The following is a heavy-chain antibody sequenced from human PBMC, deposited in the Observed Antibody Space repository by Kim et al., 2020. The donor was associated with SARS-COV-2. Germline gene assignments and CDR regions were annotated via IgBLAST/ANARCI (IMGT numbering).Heavy chain of an antibody. CDR2: LTGDGNKQ. CDR3: ARGSAYGSGKDFGSA. CDR1: GFTFSSNG. Sequence: GGSLRLSCAASGFTFSSNGMHWVRQAPGKGLEWVAALTGDGNKQYYADSVKGRFTASRDNSKITLYLQMNSLRAEDTAVYYCARGSAYGSGKDFGSAWGRGTPVTVSS. J-gene: IGHJ5*02. D-gene: IGHD3-10*01. V-gene: IGHV3-33*05.